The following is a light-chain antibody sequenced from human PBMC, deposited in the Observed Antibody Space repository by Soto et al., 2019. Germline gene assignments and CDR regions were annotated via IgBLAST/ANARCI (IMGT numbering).Light chain of an antibody. J-gene: IGKJ5*01. CDR3: QQSYSTTIT. Sequence: DIQMTQSPSSLSSSVGDRFTITCVASQSISSYLNWYHQKPGKAPKLLIYAASSLQSGVPSRFSGSGSGTDFTLTISSLQPEDFATYYCQQSYSTTITFGQGTRLEIK. CDR1: QSISSY. CDR2: AAS. V-gene: IGKV1-39*01.